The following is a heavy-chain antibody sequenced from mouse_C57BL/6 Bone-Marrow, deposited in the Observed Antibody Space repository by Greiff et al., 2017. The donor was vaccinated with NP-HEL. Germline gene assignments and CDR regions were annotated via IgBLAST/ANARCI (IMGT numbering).Heavy chain of an antibody. J-gene: IGHJ1*03. Sequence: LVESGAELVKPGASVKISCKASGYAFSSYWMNWVKQRPGKGLEWIGQIYPGDGDTNYNGKFKGKATLTADKSSSTAYMQLSSLTSEDSAVYFCARKIRNWYFDVWGTGTTVTVSS. CDR1: GYAFSSYW. CDR3: ARKIRNWYFDV. CDR2: IYPGDGDT. V-gene: IGHV1-80*01.